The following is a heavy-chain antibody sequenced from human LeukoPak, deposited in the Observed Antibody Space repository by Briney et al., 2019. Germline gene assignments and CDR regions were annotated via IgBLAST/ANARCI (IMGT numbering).Heavy chain of an antibody. CDR1: GYTFTSYG. D-gene: IGHD2-21*02. CDR2: ISAYNGNT. Sequence: GASVKVSCKASGYTFTSYGISWVRQAPGQGLEWMGWISAYNGNTNYAQKLLGRVTMTTDTSTSTAYMELRSLRSDDTAVYYCAIVGAYCGGDCYPEFDYWGQGTLVTVSS. J-gene: IGHJ4*02. CDR3: AIVGAYCGGDCYPEFDY. V-gene: IGHV1-18*01.